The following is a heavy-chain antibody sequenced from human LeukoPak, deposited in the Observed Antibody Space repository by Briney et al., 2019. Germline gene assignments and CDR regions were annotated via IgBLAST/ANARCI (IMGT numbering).Heavy chain of an antibody. CDR1: GGSFSGYY. D-gene: IGHD3-9*01. J-gene: IGHJ6*03. CDR3: ARLVPYYDILRNYLDV. V-gene: IGHV4-34*01. Sequence: SETLSLTCAVYGGSFSGYYWSWIRQPPGKGLEWIGEINHSGSTNYNPSLKNRVIISVDTSKNQFSLKLSYVTAADTAVYYCARLVPYYDILRNYLDVWGKGTTVTVSS. CDR2: INHSGST.